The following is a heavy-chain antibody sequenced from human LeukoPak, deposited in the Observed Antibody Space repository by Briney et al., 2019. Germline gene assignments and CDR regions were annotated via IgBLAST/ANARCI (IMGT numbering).Heavy chain of an antibody. CDR1: GFTFSSYA. D-gene: IGHD3-16*02. J-gene: IGHJ4*02. Sequence: PGGSLRLSCAASGFTFSSYAMSWVRQAPGKGLEWVSAISGSGGSTYYADSVKGRFTISRDSSKNTLYLQMNSLRAEDTAVYYCAKDRGDYDYVWGSYRDEYYFDYWGQGTLVTVSS. CDR3: AKDRGDYDYVWGSYRDEYYFDY. CDR2: ISGSGGST. V-gene: IGHV3-23*01.